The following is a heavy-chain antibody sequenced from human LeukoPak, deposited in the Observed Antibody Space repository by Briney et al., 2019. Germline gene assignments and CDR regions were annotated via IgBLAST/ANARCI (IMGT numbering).Heavy chain of an antibody. Sequence: GGSLRLSCAASGFTFSSYSMNWVRQPPGKGLEWVSSISSSSSYIYYADSVKGRFTISRDNAKNSLYLQMNSLRAEDTAVYYCARDFAYDSRDYYYYYMDVWGKGTTVTVSS. CDR1: GFTFSSYS. V-gene: IGHV3-21*01. CDR3: ARDFAYDSRDYYYYYMDV. J-gene: IGHJ6*03. CDR2: ISSSSSYI. D-gene: IGHD3-22*01.